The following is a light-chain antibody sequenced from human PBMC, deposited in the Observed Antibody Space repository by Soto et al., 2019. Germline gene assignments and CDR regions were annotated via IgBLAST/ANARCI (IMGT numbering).Light chain of an antibody. J-gene: IGLJ1*01. V-gene: IGLV2-14*01. CDR3: CSYTSSVTYV. CDR1: SSDIGAYNY. CDR2: DVT. Sequence: QSVLTQPASVSGSPGQSITISCTGTSSDIGAYNYVSWYQQHPGKAPKLMIYDVTNRPSGVSIRFSGSKSGNTASLTISGLQAVDEADYYCCSYTSSVTYVFGTGTKVTVL.